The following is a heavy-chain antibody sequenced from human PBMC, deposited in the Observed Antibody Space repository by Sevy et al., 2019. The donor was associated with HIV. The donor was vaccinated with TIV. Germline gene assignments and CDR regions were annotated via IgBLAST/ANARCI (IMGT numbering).Heavy chain of an antibody. J-gene: IGHJ3*02. V-gene: IGHV1-69*13. D-gene: IGHD1-26*01. CDR3: ARDRFIVGAKGSVDAFDI. CDR1: GGTFSSYA. CDR2: IIRIFGTA. Sequence: ASVKVSCKASGGTFSSYAISWVRQAPGQGLEWMGGIIRIFGTANYAQKFQGRVTITADESTSTAYMELSSLRSEDTAVYYCARDRFIVGAKGSVDAFDIWGQGTMVTVSS.